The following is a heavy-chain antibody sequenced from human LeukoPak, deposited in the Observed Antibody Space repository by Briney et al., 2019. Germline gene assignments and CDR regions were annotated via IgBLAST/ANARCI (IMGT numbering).Heavy chain of an antibody. CDR2: INPNSGNT. V-gene: IGHV1-8*03. J-gene: IGHJ3*02. D-gene: IGHD2-21*02. CDR3: ARDPHPCGGDCYSNGAFDI. CDR1: GYTFTSHD. Sequence: ASVKVSCKASGYTFTSHDINWVRQATGQGLEWMGWINPNSGNTGYAQKFQGRVTITRNTSISTAYMELSSLTSEDTAVYYCARDPHPCGGDCYSNGAFDIWGQGTMVTVSS.